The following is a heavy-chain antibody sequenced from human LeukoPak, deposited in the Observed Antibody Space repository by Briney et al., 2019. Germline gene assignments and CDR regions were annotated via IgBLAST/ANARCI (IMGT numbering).Heavy chain of an antibody. J-gene: IGHJ6*03. D-gene: IGHD3-3*01. Sequence: GSLRLSCAASGFTFSSYSINWVRQAPGKGLEWVSAISGSGGSTYYADSVKGRFTISRDNSKNTLYLQMNSPRAEDTAVYYCAKSRSGSIYYYYMNVWGKGTTVTVSS. CDR1: GFTFSSYS. CDR2: ISGSGGST. V-gene: IGHV3-23*01. CDR3: AKSRSGSIYYYYMNV.